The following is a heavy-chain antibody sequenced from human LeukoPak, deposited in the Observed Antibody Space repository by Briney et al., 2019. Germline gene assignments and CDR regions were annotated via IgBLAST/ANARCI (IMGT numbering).Heavy chain of an antibody. J-gene: IGHJ4*02. CDR2: ISVSGDWT. D-gene: IGHD1-26*01. CDR3: AKVHLEGACSLDQ. V-gene: IGHV3-23*01. CDR1: GFTFSSYY. Sequence: GGSVRLSCEASGFTFSSYYMIWVRQAPGKGLEWVSVISVSGDWTYYADSVKGRFTISRDNSKDTLYLQMNSLRTEDTAVYYCAKVHLEGACSLDQWGQGTLVTVSS.